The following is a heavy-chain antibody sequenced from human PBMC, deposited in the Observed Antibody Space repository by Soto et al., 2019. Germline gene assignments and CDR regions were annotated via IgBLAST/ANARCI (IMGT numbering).Heavy chain of an antibody. V-gene: IGHV1-18*01. CDR1: GYTFTDYG. CDR3: ATDRPRTTQPFNGVS. D-gene: IGHD2-8*01. J-gene: IGHJ5*02. Sequence: QIQLVQSGAEVKKPGASVKVSCKASGYTFTDYGISWVRQAPGQGLEWMGWISGYNGYTAYAQNYQGRVTVTTDTSTSPAYMELRSLRSDDTAVYYCATDRPRTTQPFNGVSWGQGTLVTVSS. CDR2: ISGYNGYT.